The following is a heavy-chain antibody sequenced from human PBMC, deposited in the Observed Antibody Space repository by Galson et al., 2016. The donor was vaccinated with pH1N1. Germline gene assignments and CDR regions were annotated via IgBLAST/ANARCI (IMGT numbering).Heavy chain of an antibody. Sequence: SLRLSCAASGFTFSSYSMNWVRQAPGKGLEWVASISSNGADTYYRDSMKGRFTISRDSAKSSVYLQMNSLRVEDTAVYYCARLKWPGMGSDYWGRGTTVTVSS. V-gene: IGHV3-21*04. CDR2: ISSNGADT. D-gene: IGHD4-11*01. J-gene: IGHJ6*04. CDR1: GFTFSSYS. CDR3: ARLKWPGMGSDY.